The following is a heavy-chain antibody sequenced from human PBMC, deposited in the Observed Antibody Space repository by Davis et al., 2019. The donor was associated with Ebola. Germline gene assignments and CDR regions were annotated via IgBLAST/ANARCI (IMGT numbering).Heavy chain of an antibody. V-gene: IGHV1-18*01. CDR3: ARVQIKYCSGGSCYQNSPFQH. CDR1: GGTFSSYA. J-gene: IGHJ1*01. CDR2: ISAYNGNT. Sequence: AASVKVSCKASGGTFSSYAISWVRQAPGQGLEWMGWISAYNGNTNYAQKLQGRVTMTTDTSTSTAYMELRSLRSDDTAVYYCARVQIKYCSGGSCYQNSPFQHWGQGTLVTVSS. D-gene: IGHD2-15*01.